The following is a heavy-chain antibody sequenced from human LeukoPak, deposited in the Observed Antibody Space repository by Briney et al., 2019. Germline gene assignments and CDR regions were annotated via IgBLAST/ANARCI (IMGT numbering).Heavy chain of an antibody. V-gene: IGHV3-53*01. D-gene: IGHD5-12*01. CDR3: AREPYEGYYFDY. CDR2: IYSGGST. CDR1: GFTVSSNY. J-gene: IGHJ4*02. Sequence: GGSLRLYCAASGFTVSSNYMSWVRQAPGKGLEWVSVIYSGGSTYYADSVKGRFTISRDNSKNTLYLQMNSLRAEDTAVYYCAREPYEGYYFDYWGQGTLVTVSS.